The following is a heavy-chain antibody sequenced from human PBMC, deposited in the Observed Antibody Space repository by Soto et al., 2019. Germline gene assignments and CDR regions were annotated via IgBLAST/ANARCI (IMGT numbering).Heavy chain of an antibody. CDR1: GFSLTTSRVG. J-gene: IGHJ3*01. Sequence: QITLKESGPTLVKPTQTLTLTCTFSGFSLTTSRVGVGWIRQPPGKALEWLALIYWNDDTRYSPSLKNRVTITTDTSKNQVVLTMTDMDPVDTATYYCARRLTVVPLAFDLWGQGTMVTVSS. D-gene: IGHD3-10*01. V-gene: IGHV2-5*01. CDR3: ARRLTVVPLAFDL. CDR2: IYWNDDT.